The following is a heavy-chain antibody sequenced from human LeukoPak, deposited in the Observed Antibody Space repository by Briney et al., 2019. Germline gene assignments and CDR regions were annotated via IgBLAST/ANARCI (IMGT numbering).Heavy chain of an antibody. CDR1: GFTFSSYS. D-gene: IGHD3-22*01. CDR2: ISSSSSYI. Sequence: GGSLRLSCAASGFTFSSYSMNWVRQAPGQGLEWVSSISSSSSYIYYADSVKGRFTISRDNAKNSLYLQMNSLRAEDTAVYYCARVELEYYYDSSGHFDYWGQGTLVTVSS. CDR3: ARVELEYYYDSSGHFDY. V-gene: IGHV3-21*01. J-gene: IGHJ4*02.